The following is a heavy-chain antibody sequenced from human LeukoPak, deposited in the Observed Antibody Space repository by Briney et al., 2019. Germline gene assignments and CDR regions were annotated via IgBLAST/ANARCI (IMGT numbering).Heavy chain of an antibody. J-gene: IGHJ4*02. CDR1: GYTFTGYY. D-gene: IGHD3-3*01. Sequence: ASVKVSSKASGYTFTGYYMHWVRQAPGQGLEWMGRINPNSGGTNYAQKFQGRVTMTRDTSISTAYMELSRLRSDDTAVYYCARSRFGVVIDDYWGQGTLVTVSS. CDR2: INPNSGGT. CDR3: ARSRFGVVIDDY. V-gene: IGHV1-2*06.